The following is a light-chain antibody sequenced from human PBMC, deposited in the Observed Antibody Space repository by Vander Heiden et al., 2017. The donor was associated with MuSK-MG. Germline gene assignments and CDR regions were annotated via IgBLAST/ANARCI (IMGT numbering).Light chain of an antibody. CDR2: IDS. CDR1: ALPKQY. J-gene: IGLJ2*01. Sequence: SYELTPPPSVSVSPGQTTRTTCSGDALPKQYAYWYQQKQGQDTVWGREIDSERPSGIPERLACSSSGANVKCQISVVQAEDEADDDCQYVAGRGSQVGFGGGTKLTVL. CDR3: QYVAGRGSQVG. V-gene: IGLV3-25*03.